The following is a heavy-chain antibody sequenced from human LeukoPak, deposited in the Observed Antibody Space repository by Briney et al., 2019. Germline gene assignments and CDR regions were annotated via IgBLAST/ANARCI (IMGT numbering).Heavy chain of an antibody. CDR1: GFTFSSYA. V-gene: IGHV3-23*01. D-gene: IGHD6-19*01. J-gene: IGHJ4*02. CDR2: ISVSGGST. CDR3: AKDYKAVAGTFDY. Sequence: GGSLRLSCVASGFTFSSYAMTWVRQAPGRGLEGVSVISVSGGSTDYADSVRGRFTVSRDNSKNTLYLQMSSLRAEDTAVYYCAKDYKAVAGTFDYWGQGTLVTVSS.